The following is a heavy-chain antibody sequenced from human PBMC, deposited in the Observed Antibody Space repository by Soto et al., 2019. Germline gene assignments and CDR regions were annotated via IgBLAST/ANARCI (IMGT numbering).Heavy chain of an antibody. Sequence: GGSLRLSCAASGFTVSSNYMSWVRQAPGKGLEWVSVIYSGGSTYYADSVKGRFTISRHNSKNTLYLQMNSLRAEDTAVYYCAREPKDPITGTTGWFDPWGQGTLVTVSS. CDR2: IYSGGST. J-gene: IGHJ5*02. CDR1: GFTVSSNY. CDR3: AREPKDPITGTTGWFDP. D-gene: IGHD1-20*01. V-gene: IGHV3-53*04.